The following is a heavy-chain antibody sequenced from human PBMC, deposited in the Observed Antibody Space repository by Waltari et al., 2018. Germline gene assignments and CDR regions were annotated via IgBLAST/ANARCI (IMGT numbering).Heavy chain of an antibody. CDR3: AREIAVAGNENWFDP. V-gene: IGHV4-38-2*01. CDR2: IYHSGST. Sequence: QVQLQESGPGLVKPSETLSLTCAVSGYSISSGYYWGWIRQPPGKGLEWIGSIYHSGSTSYNPSLKIRVTISVDTSKNQFSLKLSSVTAADTAVYYCAREIAVAGNENWFDPWGQGTLVTVSS. J-gene: IGHJ5*02. CDR1: GYSISSGYY. D-gene: IGHD6-19*01.